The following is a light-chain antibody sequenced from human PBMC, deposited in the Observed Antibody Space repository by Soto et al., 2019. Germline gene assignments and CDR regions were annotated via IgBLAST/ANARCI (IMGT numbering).Light chain of an antibody. V-gene: IGLV1-44*01. CDR2: GKN. J-gene: IGLJ1*01. Sequence: QSVLTQAPSVSGPPGQRVTITCSGSSSNIGRNSVNWYQHLPGTAPKLLAHGKNHRHSGVPKRFSGSKSGTSASLAIRGLQPEDEADYCCAAWDDSLNEYVFGGGTKVTVL. CDR3: AAWDDSLNEYV. CDR1: SSNIGRNS.